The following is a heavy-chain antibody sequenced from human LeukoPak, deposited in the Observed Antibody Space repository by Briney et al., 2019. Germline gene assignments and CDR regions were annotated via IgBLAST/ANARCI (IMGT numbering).Heavy chain of an antibody. CDR2: ISSSSSAI. Sequence: GGSLRLSCAASGFIFSSYSINWLRQAPGKGQEWVSHISSSSSAIYYADSVKGRFSISRDNAKNSLYLQMNSLRDEDTAVYYCARSGYGSRWYFFDHWGQGTLVTVSS. J-gene: IGHJ4*02. CDR3: ARSGYGSRWYFFDH. D-gene: IGHD6-13*01. V-gene: IGHV3-48*02. CDR1: GFIFSSYS.